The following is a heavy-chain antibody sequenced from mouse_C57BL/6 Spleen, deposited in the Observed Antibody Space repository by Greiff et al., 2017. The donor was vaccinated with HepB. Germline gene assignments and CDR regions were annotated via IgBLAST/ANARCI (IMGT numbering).Heavy chain of an antibody. CDR1: GYTFTSYW. CDR2: IHPNSGST. D-gene: IGHD2-4*01. Sequence: QVQLQQPGAELVKPGASVKLSCKASGYTFTSYWLHWVKQRPGQGLEWIGMIHPNSGSTNYNEKFKSKATLTVDKSSSTAYMQLSSLTSEDSAVYYCAPYDYDGLDYWGQGTTLTVSS. V-gene: IGHV1-64*01. CDR3: APYDYDGLDY. J-gene: IGHJ2*01.